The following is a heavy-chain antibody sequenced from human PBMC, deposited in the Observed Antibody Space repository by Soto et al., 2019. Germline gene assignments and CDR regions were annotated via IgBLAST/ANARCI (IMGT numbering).Heavy chain of an antibody. Sequence: GGSLRLXCAASGFTFSGSAMHWVRQASGKGLEWVGRIRSKANSYATAYAASVKGRFTISRDDSKNTAYLQMNSLKTEDTAVYYCTRLITMWNVGEQIYWFDPWGQGTLVTVSS. CDR2: IRSKANSYAT. CDR3: TRLITMWNVGEQIYWFDP. J-gene: IGHJ5*02. D-gene: IGHD3-10*02. CDR1: GFTFSGSA. V-gene: IGHV3-73*01.